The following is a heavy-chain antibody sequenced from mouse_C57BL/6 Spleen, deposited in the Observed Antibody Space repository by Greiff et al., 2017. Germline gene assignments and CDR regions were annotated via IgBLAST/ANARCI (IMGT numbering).Heavy chain of an antibody. CDR3: AREVGRGFAY. CDR2: IYPGSGNT. CDR1: GYSFTSYY. J-gene: IGHJ3*01. D-gene: IGHD4-1*01. V-gene: IGHV1-66*01. Sequence: QQPGPELVKPGASVKISCKASGYSFTSYYIHWVKQRPGQGLEWIGWIYPGSGNTKYNEKFKGKATLTADTSSSTAYMQLSSLTSEDSAVYYCAREVGRGFAYWGQGTLVTVSA.